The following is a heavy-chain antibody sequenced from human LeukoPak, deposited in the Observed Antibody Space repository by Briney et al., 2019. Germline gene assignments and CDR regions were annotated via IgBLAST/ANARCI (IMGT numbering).Heavy chain of an antibody. V-gene: IGHV3-30*01. CDR2: VSYDGNNK. J-gene: IGHJ6*03. CDR1: GFTFSRNV. CDR3: ARGGIPTGPYYYFYYMDV. D-gene: IGHD3-10*01. Sequence: GGSLRLSCAASGFTFSRNVMHWVRQAPGKGLEWVALVSYDGNNKFYADSVKGRFTISRDNSRNTLYLQMNSLRGEDAAVYSCARGGIPTGPYYYFYYMDVWGKGTAVTVSS.